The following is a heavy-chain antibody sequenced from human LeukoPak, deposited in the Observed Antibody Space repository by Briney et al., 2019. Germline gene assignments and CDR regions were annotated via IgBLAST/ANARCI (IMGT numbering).Heavy chain of an antibody. CDR2: IYYSGST. Sequence: SETLSLTCTVSGGSISSYHWSWIRQPPGKGLEWIGYIYYSGSTNYNPSLKSRVTISVDTSKNQFSLKLSSVTAADTAVYYCARVVVAANYYYGMDVWGQGTTVTVSS. CDR1: GGSISSYH. D-gene: IGHD2-15*01. V-gene: IGHV4-59*01. CDR3: ARVVVAANYYYGMDV. J-gene: IGHJ6*02.